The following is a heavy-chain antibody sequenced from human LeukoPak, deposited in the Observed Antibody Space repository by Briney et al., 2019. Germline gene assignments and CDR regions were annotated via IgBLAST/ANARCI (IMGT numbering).Heavy chain of an antibody. J-gene: IGHJ4*02. CDR3: ARAQGIEVAGTVY. CDR2: ISSSSSYI. Sequence: GGSLRLSCAASEFTFSSYSMNWVRQAPGKGLEWVSSISSSSSYIYYADSVKGRFTISRDNAKNSLYLQMNSLRAEDTAVYYCARAQGIEVAGTVYWGQGTLVTVSS. CDR1: EFTFSSYS. D-gene: IGHD6-19*01. V-gene: IGHV3-21*01.